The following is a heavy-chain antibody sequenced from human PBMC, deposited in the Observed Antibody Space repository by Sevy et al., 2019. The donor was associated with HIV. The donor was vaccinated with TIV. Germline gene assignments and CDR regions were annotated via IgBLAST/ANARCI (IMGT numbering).Heavy chain of an antibody. Sequence: GGSLRLSCAASGFTFSSYGMHWVRQAPGKGLEWVAVISYDGSNKYDADSVKGRFTISRDNSKNTLYLQMNSLRAEDTAVYCCAKDRRYSSSSGYYYYYGMDVWGQGTTVTVSS. CDR2: ISYDGSNK. D-gene: IGHD6-6*01. CDR1: GFTFSSYG. J-gene: IGHJ6*02. V-gene: IGHV3-30*18. CDR3: AKDRRYSSSSGYYYYYGMDV.